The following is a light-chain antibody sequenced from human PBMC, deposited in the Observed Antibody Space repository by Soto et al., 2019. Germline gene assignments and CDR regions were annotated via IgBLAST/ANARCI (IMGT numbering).Light chain of an antibody. J-gene: IGKJ1*01. CDR2: GAS. V-gene: IGKV1-12*01. Sequence: DIQMTQSPSSVSASVGDRVTITCRASQHISSWLAWYQQKPGKAPKLLIYGASRLQSGVPSRFSGGGSGTDFTLTISSLRSEDFAVYCCQQYNTWPPTFGQGTLVEIK. CDR1: QHISSW. CDR3: QQYNTWPPT.